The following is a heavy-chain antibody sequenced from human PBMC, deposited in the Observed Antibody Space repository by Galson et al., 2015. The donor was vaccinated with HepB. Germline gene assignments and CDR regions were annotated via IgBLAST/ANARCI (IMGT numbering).Heavy chain of an antibody. CDR3: ARADDYGGDKDRGYYYYGLDV. CDR2: LYYHGSP. Sequence: TLSLTCTVSGGSISSGGYSWSWIRQAPGQGLEWIGYLYYHGSPYYNPSLKSRVLISVDTSKNQLSLRLSSVTAADTAMYFCARADDYGGDKDRGYYYYGLDVWGQGTTVTVSS. V-gene: IGHV4-30-4*07. J-gene: IGHJ6*02. D-gene: IGHD4-23*01. CDR1: GGSISSGGYS.